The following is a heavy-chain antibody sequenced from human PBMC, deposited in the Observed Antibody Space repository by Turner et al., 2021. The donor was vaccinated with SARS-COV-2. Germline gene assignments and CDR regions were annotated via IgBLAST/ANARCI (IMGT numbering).Heavy chain of an antibody. CDR2: INPNSGGT. Sequence: QVQLVQSGTEVKKPGASVKVSCKASGYTFTGYYMHWARKAPGQGLEWMGRINPNSGGTNSVEKFQGRDTMTRDTSISTAYMELSRLRSDDTAVYYCARDPTTVTSLEYYYGMDVWGQGTTVTVSS. J-gene: IGHJ6*02. CDR3: ARDPTTVTSLEYYYGMDV. D-gene: IGHD4-4*01. V-gene: IGHV1-2*02. CDR1: GYTFTGYY.